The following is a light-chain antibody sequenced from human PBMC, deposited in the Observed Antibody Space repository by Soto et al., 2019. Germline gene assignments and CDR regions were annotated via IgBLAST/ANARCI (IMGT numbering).Light chain of an antibody. CDR1: EDIRKE. Sequence: AIQTTQSPSSLSASVGDRVTITCRASEDIRKELSWYQQKPGKAPNVLIYGASSSQSGVPSRFSGSGSGTDFTLTISSLQPEDFATYYCLQDHNYPRTFGQGTKVEVK. CDR3: LQDHNYPRT. V-gene: IGKV1-6*01. CDR2: GAS. J-gene: IGKJ1*01.